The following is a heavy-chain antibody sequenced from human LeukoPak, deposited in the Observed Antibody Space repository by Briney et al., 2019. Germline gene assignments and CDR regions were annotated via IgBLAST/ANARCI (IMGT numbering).Heavy chain of an antibody. D-gene: IGHD3-16*02. V-gene: IGHV3-30-3*01. CDR2: ISYDGSNK. J-gene: IGHJ6*02. CDR3: ASPPILRLGELSPHPYYYYYGMDV. CDR1: GFTFSSYA. Sequence: GRSLRLSCAASGFTFSSYAMHWVRQAPGKGLEWVAVISYDGSNKYYADSVKGRFTISRDNSKNTLYLQMNSLRAEDTAVYYCASPPILRLGELSPHPYYYYYGMDVWGQGTTVTVSS.